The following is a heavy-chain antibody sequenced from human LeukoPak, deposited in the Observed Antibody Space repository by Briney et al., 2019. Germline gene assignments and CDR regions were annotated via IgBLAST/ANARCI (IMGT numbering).Heavy chain of an antibody. V-gene: IGHV3-66*01. Sequence: GGSLRLSCAASGFTVSSNYMSWVRQAPGKGLEWVSVIYSGGSTYYADSVKGRFTISRDNSKNTLYLQMNSLRAEDTAVYYCARGDPMGPRGYYFDYWGQGTLVTVSS. CDR2: IYSGGST. CDR1: GFTVSSNY. D-gene: IGHD3-10*01. J-gene: IGHJ4*02. CDR3: ARGDPMGPRGYYFDY.